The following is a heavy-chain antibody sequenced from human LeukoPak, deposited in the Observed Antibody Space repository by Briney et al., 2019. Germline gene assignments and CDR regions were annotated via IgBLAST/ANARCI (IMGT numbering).Heavy chain of an antibody. J-gene: IGHJ4*02. D-gene: IGHD3-10*01. CDR1: GGSVSSGSYY. V-gene: IGHV4-61*01. Sequence: SETLSLTCTVSGGSVSSGSYYWSWIRQPPGKGLEWIGYIYYSGSTNYNPSLKSRVTISVDTSKNQFSLKLSSVTAADTAVYYCAKEASGYGYYFDYWGQGTLVTVSS. CDR3: AKEASGYGYYFDY. CDR2: IYYSGST.